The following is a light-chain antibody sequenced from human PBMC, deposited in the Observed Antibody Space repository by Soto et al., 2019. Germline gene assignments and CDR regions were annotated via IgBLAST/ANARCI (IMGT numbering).Light chain of an antibody. Sequence: DIQMTQSPSTLPASVGDRVTITCRASQSISNWLAWYQQKPGTAPKVLIYHASTLQSGVPSSFSGSGSGTESTRTISSQQSDNFATYYYHQYHSYSFGQGTKVEIK. CDR1: QSISNW. CDR3: HQYHSYS. V-gene: IGKV1-5*01. CDR2: HAS. J-gene: IGKJ1*01.